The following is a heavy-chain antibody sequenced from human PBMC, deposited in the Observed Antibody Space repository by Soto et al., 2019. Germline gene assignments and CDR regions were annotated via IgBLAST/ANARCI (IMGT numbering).Heavy chain of an antibody. D-gene: IGHD4-17*01. CDR1: GGSISRHY. V-gene: IGHV4-59*11. CDR3: SRIIDYGDRDDFDH. Sequence: QVQLQESGPGLVKPSETLSLTCTGSGGSISRHYWSWIRQPPGKGLEWITYIYYSGRATHSPSLKCRVTIAVDTSHNQFALSLSSVTAADMAVYYCSRIIDYGDRDDFDHWGQGTMVTVSS. CDR2: IYYSGRA. J-gene: IGHJ3*01.